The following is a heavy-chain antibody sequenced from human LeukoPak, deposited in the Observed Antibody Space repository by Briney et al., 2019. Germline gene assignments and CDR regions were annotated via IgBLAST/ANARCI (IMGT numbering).Heavy chain of an antibody. J-gene: IGHJ5*02. CDR3: ARHDYGANWFDP. CDR2: IYYSGST. CDR1: GGSISRSSYY. V-gene: IGHV4-39*01. Sequence: SATLSLTCSVSGGSISRSSYYWGWIRQPPGKGLEWIGSIYYSGSTYYNPSLKSRVTTSVDTSKNQFSLKLSSVTAADTAVYYCARHDYGANWFDPWGQGTLVTVSS. D-gene: IGHD4-17*01.